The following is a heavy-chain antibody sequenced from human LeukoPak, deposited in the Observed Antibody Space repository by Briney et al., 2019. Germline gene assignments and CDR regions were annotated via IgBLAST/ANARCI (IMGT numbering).Heavy chain of an antibody. J-gene: IGHJ6*02. V-gene: IGHV3-74*01. CDR3: ARGLLSYPSMYYGMDV. D-gene: IGHD2-15*01. Sequence: GGSLRLSCAASGFTFSSYWMHWVRQAPGKGLVWVSRINSDGSSTTYADSVKGRFTISRDNAKNTLYLQMNSLRAEDTAVYYCARGLLSYPSMYYGMDVWGQGTTVTVSS. CDR1: GFTFSSYW. CDR2: INSDGSST.